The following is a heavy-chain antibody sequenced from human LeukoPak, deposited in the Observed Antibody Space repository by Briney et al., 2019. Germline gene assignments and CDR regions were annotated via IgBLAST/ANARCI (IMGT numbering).Heavy chain of an antibody. Sequence: GSLRLSCAASGFTFSNYAMSWVRQAPGKGLEWVSVISGSGVSTDYADSVKGRFTISRDNSKNTLYLQMNTLGAEDTAIYYCAKGTSFVITFGGLIADYWGQGTLVTVSS. D-gene: IGHD3-16*02. J-gene: IGHJ4*02. CDR3: AKGTSFVITFGGLIADY. V-gene: IGHV3-23*01. CDR1: GFTFSNYA. CDR2: ISGSGVST.